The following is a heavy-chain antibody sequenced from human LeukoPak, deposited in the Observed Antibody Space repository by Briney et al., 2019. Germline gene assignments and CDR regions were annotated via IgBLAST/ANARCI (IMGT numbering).Heavy chain of an antibody. J-gene: IGHJ5*02. CDR1: GGSISSSN. V-gene: IGHV4-59*01. CDR3: ARDSVYATTWYDP. Sequence: AETLSLTCTVSGGSISSSNWNWIRQAPGKGLEWIGYITFSGGTNYNPSLGSRVTISLDMSKNQFSLKLTSVTAADTAIYYCARDSVYATTWYDPWGQGTLVPASS. D-gene: IGHD2-8*01. CDR2: ITFSGGT.